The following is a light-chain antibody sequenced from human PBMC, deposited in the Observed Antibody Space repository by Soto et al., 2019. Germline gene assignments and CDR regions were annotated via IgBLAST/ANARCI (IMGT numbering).Light chain of an antibody. J-gene: IGKJ1*01. CDR2: KVS. Sequence: DVVMTQSPLSLPVTLGQPASISCRSTHSLVYSAGTTSLSWFHQRPGHSPGRLIYKVSNWDSGVPGRFSGSESGTDFTLKISRVAGEDVATYQSVQGTHWPWTLGQGTKVEMK. V-gene: IGKV2D-30*01. CDR3: VQGTHWPWT. CDR1: HSLVYSAGTTS.